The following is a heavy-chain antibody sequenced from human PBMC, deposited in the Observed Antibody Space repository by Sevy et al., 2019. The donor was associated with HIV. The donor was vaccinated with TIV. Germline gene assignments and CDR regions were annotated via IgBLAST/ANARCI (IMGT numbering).Heavy chain of an antibody. V-gene: IGHV3-30*02. D-gene: IGHD4-17*01. CDR3: VKGPHPAVTTSYALDV. CDR1: GFIFKSYG. J-gene: IGHJ6*04. CDR2: IRNDGSTK. Sequence: GGSLRLSCAASGFIFKSYGMHWVRQAPGKGLEWVTFIRNDGSTKYYADSVRGRFTASRDNSKNTLYLQMNSLRPEDTAVYYCVKGPHPAVTTSYALDVWGKGTTVTVSS.